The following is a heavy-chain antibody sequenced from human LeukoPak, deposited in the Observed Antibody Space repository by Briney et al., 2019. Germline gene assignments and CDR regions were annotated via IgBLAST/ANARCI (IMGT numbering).Heavy chain of an antibody. CDR1: GFTFSSYG. J-gene: IGHJ4*02. CDR2: ISGSGGST. D-gene: IGHD3-3*01. V-gene: IGHV3-23*01. Sequence: PGGSLRLSCVASGFTFSSYGISWVRQAPGKGLEWVSAISGSGGSTYYADSVKGRFTISRDNSKNTLYLQMNSLRAEDTAVYYCAKDRGYDFWSGYLDYWGQGTLVTVSS. CDR3: AKDRGYDFWSGYLDY.